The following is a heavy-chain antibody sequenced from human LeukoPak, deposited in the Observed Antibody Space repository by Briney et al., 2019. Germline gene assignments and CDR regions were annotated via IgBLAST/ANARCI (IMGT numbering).Heavy chain of an antibody. V-gene: IGHV3-33*01. Sequence: GGSLRLSCAASGFTFSNFGMHWVRQAPGKGLEWLAVIWFDGSNDYFADSVKGRFTISRGDSKNTVYLQMNSLRAEDTAVYYCTRGNPPNHPLDYWGQGTLVTVSS. CDR2: IWFDGSND. CDR1: GFTFSNFG. J-gene: IGHJ4*02. CDR3: TRGNPPNHPLDY.